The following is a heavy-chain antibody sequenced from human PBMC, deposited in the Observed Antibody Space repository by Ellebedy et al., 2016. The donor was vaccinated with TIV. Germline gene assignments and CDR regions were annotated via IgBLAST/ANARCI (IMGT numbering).Heavy chain of an antibody. CDR1: GFTFSGYW. V-gene: IGHV3-74*01. CDR2: INGDGSST. CDR3: SVGGNWDLDY. D-gene: IGHD7-27*01. J-gene: IGHJ4*02. Sequence: GESLKISCAASGFTFSGYWMHWVRQVPGKGLVWVSRINGDGSSTAYADSVKGRFTITRDNAKNTLYLQMNSRRAEDTAVYYCSVGGNWDLDYWGQGILVTVSS.